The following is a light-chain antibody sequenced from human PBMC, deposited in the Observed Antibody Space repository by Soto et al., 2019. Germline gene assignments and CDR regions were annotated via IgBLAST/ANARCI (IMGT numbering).Light chain of an antibody. Sequence: EILLTQSPATLSLSPGERATLSCRASQSIINNLAWYQQKPGQVPRLLIYDASNRATGIPARFSGSGSETDFTLTISSLEPEDFALYYCQQRNNWPRTFGQGTKVDI. CDR1: QSIINN. J-gene: IGKJ1*01. CDR3: QQRNNWPRT. V-gene: IGKV3-11*01. CDR2: DAS.